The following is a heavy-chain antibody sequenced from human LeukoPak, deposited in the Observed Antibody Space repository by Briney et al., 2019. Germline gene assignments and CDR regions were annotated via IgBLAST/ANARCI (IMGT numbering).Heavy chain of an antibody. CDR3: ARLDVVPAAPGGYYHYMDV. CDR2: IYPGDSDT. Sequence: GESLKISCKGSGYSFTSYWIGWVRQMPGKGLECMGIIYPGDSDTRYSPSFQGQVTISADKSISTAYLQWSSLKASDTAMYYCARLDVVPAAPGGYYHYMDVWGKGTTVTVSS. D-gene: IGHD2-2*01. J-gene: IGHJ6*03. CDR1: GYSFTSYW. V-gene: IGHV5-51*01.